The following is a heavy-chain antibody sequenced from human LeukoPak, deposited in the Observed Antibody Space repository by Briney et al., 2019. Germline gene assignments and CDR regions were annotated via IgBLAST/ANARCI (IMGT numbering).Heavy chain of an antibody. CDR3: AKDPFSGELLPSDVAFDI. CDR2: ISGSGGST. J-gene: IGHJ3*02. CDR1: GFTSSSYA. D-gene: IGHD1-26*01. Sequence: PGGSLRLSCAASGFTSSSYAMSWVRQAPGKGLEWVSAISGSGGSTYYADSVKGRFTISRDNSKNTLYLQMNSLRAEDTAVYYCAKDPFSGELLPSDVAFDIWGQGTMVTVSS. V-gene: IGHV3-23*01.